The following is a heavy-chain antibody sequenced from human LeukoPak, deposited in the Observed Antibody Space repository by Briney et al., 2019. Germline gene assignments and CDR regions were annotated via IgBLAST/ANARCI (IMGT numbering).Heavy chain of an antibody. CDR3: ARDIKVPTRSDAFDI. CDR1: GFTFSDYY. V-gene: IGHV3-11*01. CDR2: ISSSGSTL. Sequence: GGSLRLSCAASGFTFSDYYMSWIRQAPGEGLEWVSYISSSGSTLYYADSVKGRFTISRDNAKNSLYLRMNSLRAEDTAVYYCARDIKVPTRSDAFDIWGQGTMVTVSS. J-gene: IGHJ3*02.